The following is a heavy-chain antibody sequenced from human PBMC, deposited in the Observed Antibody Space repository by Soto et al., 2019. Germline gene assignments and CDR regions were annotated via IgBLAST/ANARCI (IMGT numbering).Heavy chain of an antibody. Sequence: ASVKVSCKASGYTFTGNYIHWVRQAPGQGLEWMEWVNPDNGGTTSAEKFQGRVTMTRDTSVTTAYMELYRLTSDDTAVYYCARDPRPPSGWLGFWEYGMDVWGQGTTVTVSS. CDR2: VNPDNGGT. D-gene: IGHD3-3*01. J-gene: IGHJ6*02. CDR3: ARDPRPPSGWLGFWEYGMDV. V-gene: IGHV1-2*02. CDR1: GYTFTGNY.